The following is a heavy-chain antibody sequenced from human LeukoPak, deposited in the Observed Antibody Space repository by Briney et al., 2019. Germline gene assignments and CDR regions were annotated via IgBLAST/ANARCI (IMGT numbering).Heavy chain of an antibody. CDR2: ISAYNGNT. D-gene: IGHD5-12*01. CDR1: GYTFTSYG. J-gene: IGHJ4*02. V-gene: IGHV1-18*01. CDR3: ARDRAIVATTQGAIDY. Sequence: ASVKVSCKASGYTFTSYGISWVRQAPGQGLEWMGWISAYNGNTNYAQKLQGRVTMTTDTSTSTAYMELRSLRSDDTAVYYCARDRAIVATTQGAIDYWGQGTLVTVSS.